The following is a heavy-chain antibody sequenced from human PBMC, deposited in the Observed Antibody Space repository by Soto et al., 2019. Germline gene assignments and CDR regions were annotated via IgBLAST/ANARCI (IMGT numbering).Heavy chain of an antibody. CDR1: KFMFSAYA. CDR3: AKGADRPWFGEAYFPDN. J-gene: IGHJ4*02. Sequence: EVHLLQSGGGLVQPGGSLRLSCVASKFMFSAYAMGWVRQSPGKGLEWVSSISGSEDVTYYAESVKGRFSISRDNSKNTLYLQMNSLRVEDKAIYFCAKGADRPWFGEAYFPDNWGQGTHVVVST. CDR2: ISGSEDVT. D-gene: IGHD3-10*01. V-gene: IGHV3-23*01.